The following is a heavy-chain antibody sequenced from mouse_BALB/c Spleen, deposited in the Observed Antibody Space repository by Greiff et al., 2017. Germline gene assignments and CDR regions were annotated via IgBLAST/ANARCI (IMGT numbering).Heavy chain of an antibody. J-gene: IGHJ4*01. CDR2: IWAGGST. Sequence: VQVVESGPGLVAPSQSLSITCTVSGFSLTSYGVHWVRQPPGKGLEWLGVIWAGGSTNYNSALMSRLSISKDNSKSQVFLKMNSLQTDDTAMYYCARDERGWLLRDYAMDYWGQGTSVTVSS. CDR1: GFSLTSYG. V-gene: IGHV2-9*02. CDR3: ARDERGWLLRDYAMDY. D-gene: IGHD2-3*01.